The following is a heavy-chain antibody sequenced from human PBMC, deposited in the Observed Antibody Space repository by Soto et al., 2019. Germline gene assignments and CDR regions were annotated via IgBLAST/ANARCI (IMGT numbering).Heavy chain of an antibody. CDR3: ARDWSSYSGFDWNPYYYYYYGMDV. J-gene: IGHJ6*02. D-gene: IGHD5-12*01. V-gene: IGHV6-1*01. CDR1: GDSVFSNSAA. Sequence: PSQTLSLTCAISGDSVFSNSAAWNWIRQSPSRGLEWLGRTYYRSKWYNDYAVSVKSRITINPDTSKNQFSLQLNSVTPEDTAVYYCARDWSSYSGFDWNPYYYYYYGMDVWGQGTTVIVFS. CDR2: TYYRSKWYN.